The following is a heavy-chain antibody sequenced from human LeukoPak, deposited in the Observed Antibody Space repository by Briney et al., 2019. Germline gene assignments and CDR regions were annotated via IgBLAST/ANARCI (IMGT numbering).Heavy chain of an antibody. CDR1: GGSISSYY. D-gene: IGHD3-10*01. CDR2: IYYSGST. J-gene: IGHJ3*02. CDR3: ARDPGYYGSGTRGAFDI. Sequence: PSETLSLTCTVSGGSISSYYWSWIRQPPGKGLEWIGYIYYSGSTNYNPSPKSRVTISVDTSKNQFSLKLSSVTAADTAVYYCARDPGYYGSGTRGAFDIWGQGTMVTVSS. V-gene: IGHV4-59*12.